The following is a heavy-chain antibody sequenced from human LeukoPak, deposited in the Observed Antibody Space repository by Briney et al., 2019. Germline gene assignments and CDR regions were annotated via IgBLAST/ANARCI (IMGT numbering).Heavy chain of an antibody. D-gene: IGHD3-16*01. CDR1: GFTFSSYE. J-gene: IGHJ6*02. CDR2: ISSSGSTI. CDR3: ARCYGYYYYGMDV. V-gene: IGHV3-48*03. Sequence: GGSLRLSCAASGFTFSSYEMNWVRQAPGKGLEWVSYISSSGSTIYYADSVKGRFTISRDNAKNSLYLQMNSLRAEDTAVYYCARCYGYYYYGMDVWGPGTTVTVSS.